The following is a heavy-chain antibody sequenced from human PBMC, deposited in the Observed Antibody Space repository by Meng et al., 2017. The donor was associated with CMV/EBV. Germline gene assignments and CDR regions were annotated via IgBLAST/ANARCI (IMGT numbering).Heavy chain of an antibody. D-gene: IGHD3-22*01. CDR2: IYYSGST. J-gene: IGHJ6*02. Sequence: GSLRLSCTVSGGSISSSSYYWGWIRQPPGKGLEWIGSIYYSGSTYYNPSLKSRVTISVDTSKNQFSLKLSSVIAADTAVYYCARDPNYYDSSGGVDYYGMDVWGQGTTVTVSS. CDR1: GGSISSSSYY. V-gene: IGHV4-39*07. CDR3: ARDPNYYDSSGGVDYYGMDV.